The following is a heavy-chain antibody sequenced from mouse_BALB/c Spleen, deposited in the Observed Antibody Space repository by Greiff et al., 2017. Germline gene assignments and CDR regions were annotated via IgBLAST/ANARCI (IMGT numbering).Heavy chain of an antibody. D-gene: IGHD2-3*01. J-gene: IGHJ3*01. CDR2: ISSGGSYT. CDR1: GFTFSSYT. V-gene: IGHV5-6-4*01. CDR3: TRGGDGSPFAY. Sequence: EVQLVESGGGLVQPKGSLKLSCAASGFTFSSYTMSWVRQTPEKRLEWVATISSGGSYTYYPDSVKGRFTISRDNAKNTLYLQMSSLKSEDTAMYYCTRGGDGSPFAYWGQGTLVPVS.